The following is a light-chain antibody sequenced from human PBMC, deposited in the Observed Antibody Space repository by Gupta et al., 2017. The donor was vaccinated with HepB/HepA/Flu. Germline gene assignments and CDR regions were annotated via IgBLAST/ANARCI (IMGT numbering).Light chain of an antibody. CDR1: QSVSSY. CDR3: QQRSNGPLRCT. J-gene: IGKJ2*02. Sequence: IVLTPSPATLSLSPGESATLSCRASQSVSSYLASYHPKPGQAPRLLIYDASNRATGIPARFSGSGAGTDFTHTISRLEPEDVAVDYCQQRSNGPLRCTFGQGTKVEIK. V-gene: IGKV3-11*01. CDR2: DAS.